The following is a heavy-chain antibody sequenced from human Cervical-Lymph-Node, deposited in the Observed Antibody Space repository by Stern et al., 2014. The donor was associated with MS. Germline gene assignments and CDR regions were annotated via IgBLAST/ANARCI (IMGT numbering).Heavy chain of an antibody. V-gene: IGHV3-33*01. CDR1: GFTFSSYG. J-gene: IGHJ4*02. Sequence: VQLVESGGGVVQPGRSLRLSCAASGFTFSSYGMHWVRQAPGKGLEWVAVIWYDGSNKYYADSVKGRFTISRDNSKNTLYLQMNSRRAEDTAVYYCARDRQDLGYCSGGSCYLPDYWGQGTLVTVSS. CDR2: IWYDGSNK. CDR3: ARDRQDLGYCSGGSCYLPDY. D-gene: IGHD2-15*01.